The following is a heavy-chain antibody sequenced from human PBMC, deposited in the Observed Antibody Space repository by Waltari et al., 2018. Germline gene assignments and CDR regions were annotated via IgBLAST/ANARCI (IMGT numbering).Heavy chain of an antibody. D-gene: IGHD3-10*01. J-gene: IGHJ3*01. V-gene: IGHV4-59*01. CDR3: ARGGSTSESFDV. Sequence: QLQLQESGPGLVKPSATLSLTCTVSGGSISSYYWSWIRQSPGKGLEWIGYISYSGSTNYHPSLKSRVTISVDTSKNEVSLKVTYVTPVDTAIYYCARGGSTSESFDVWGQGTMVTVSS. CDR2: ISYSGST. CDR1: GGSISSYY.